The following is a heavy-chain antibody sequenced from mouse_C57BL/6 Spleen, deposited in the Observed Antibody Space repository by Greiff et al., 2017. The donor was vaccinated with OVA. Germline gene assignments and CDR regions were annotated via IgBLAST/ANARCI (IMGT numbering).Heavy chain of an antibody. V-gene: IGHV5-2*01. Sequence: EVKLMESGGGLVQPGESLKLSCESNEYESPSHDMSWVRKTPEKRLELVAAINSDGGSTYYPDTMERRFIISRDNTKKTLDLQMSSLGSEDTALYYCARQETTWGWFAYWGQGTLVTVSA. D-gene: IGHD5-5*01. CDR1: EYESPSHD. J-gene: IGHJ3*01. CDR2: INSDGGST. CDR3: ARQETTWGWFAY.